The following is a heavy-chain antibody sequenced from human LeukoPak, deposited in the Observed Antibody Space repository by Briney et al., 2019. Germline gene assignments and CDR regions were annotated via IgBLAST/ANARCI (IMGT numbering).Heavy chain of an antibody. CDR1: GFTFSSYA. V-gene: IGHV3-64*01. CDR2: ISGNGRST. Sequence: GGSLRLSCAVSGFTFSSYAMYWVRQAPGKGLEYVSAISGNGRSTFYANSVKGRFTISRDNSKNTLYLEMGSLRAEDTAVYYCARDSSSWYEEVYYYGMDVWGQGTTVTVSS. J-gene: IGHJ6*02. D-gene: IGHD6-13*01. CDR3: ARDSSSWYEEVYYYGMDV.